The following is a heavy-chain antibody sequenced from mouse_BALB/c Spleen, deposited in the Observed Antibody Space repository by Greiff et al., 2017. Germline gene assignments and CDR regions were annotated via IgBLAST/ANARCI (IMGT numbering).Heavy chain of an antibody. CDR2: ISSGGST. CDR1: GFTFSSYA. V-gene: IGHV5-6-5*01. CDR3: ARSYYGYYFDY. Sequence: EVKLMESGGGLVKPGGSLKLSCAASGFTFSSYAMSWVRQTPEKRLEWVASISSGGSTYYPDSVKGRFTISRDNARNILYLQMSSLRSEDTAMYYCARSYYGYYFDYWGQGTTLTVSS. D-gene: IGHD1-2*01. J-gene: IGHJ2*01.